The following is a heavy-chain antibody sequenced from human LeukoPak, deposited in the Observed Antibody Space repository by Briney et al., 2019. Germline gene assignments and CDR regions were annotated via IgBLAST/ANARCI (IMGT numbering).Heavy chain of an antibody. V-gene: IGHV5-51*01. Sequence: GESLKISGKGSGYSFANYWIGWVRQMPGKGLEWMGIINPGNSDTSYSPSFQGQVTISADKSISTAYLQWSSLKASDSAMYYCARQVGVTAPGYWGQGTLVTVSS. CDR2: INPGNSDT. CDR3: ARQVGVTAPGY. J-gene: IGHJ4*02. CDR1: GYSFANYW. D-gene: IGHD1-26*01.